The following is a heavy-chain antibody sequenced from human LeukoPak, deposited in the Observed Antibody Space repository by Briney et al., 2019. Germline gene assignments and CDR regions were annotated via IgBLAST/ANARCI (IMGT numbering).Heavy chain of an antibody. J-gene: IGHJ4*02. CDR1: GGSFSGYY. V-gene: IGHV4-34*01. D-gene: IGHD3-3*01. CDR2: INHSEST. Sequence: KSSETLSLTCAVYGGSFSGYYWSWIRQPPGKGLEWIGEINHSESTNYNPSLKSRVTISVDTSKNQFSLKLSSVTAADTAVYYCATLAPPPYYDFWSGYFTAFDYWGQGTLVTVSS. CDR3: ATLAPPPYYDFWSGYFTAFDY.